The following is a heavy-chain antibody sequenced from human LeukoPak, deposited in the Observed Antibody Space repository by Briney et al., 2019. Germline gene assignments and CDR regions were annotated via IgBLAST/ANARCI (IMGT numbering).Heavy chain of an antibody. J-gene: IGHJ4*02. Sequence: PGRSLRLSCAASGFTFSSYAMHWVRQAPGKGVEWVAVISYDGSRQYYADSVKGRFTISRDSSRNTLYLQMNSLRAEDTAVYYCAKDGTGGYYYLDYWGQGTLVTVSS. V-gene: IGHV3-30-3*01. CDR1: GFTFSSYA. CDR3: AKDGTGGYYYLDY. CDR2: ISYDGSRQ. D-gene: IGHD3-22*01.